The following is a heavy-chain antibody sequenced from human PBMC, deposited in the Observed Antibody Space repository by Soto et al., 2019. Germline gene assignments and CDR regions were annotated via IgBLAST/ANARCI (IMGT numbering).Heavy chain of an antibody. Sequence: PSETLSLTCAVSGYSITNGYFWGWIRQTPGKGLEWIGTLYHSGSTYYNPSLGSRVTMSVDTSRNQFSLNLRSVTAADTAMYYCARDSGTYRYYFDYWGQGTLVTVSS. D-gene: IGHD1-26*01. CDR2: LYHSGST. CDR3: ARDSGTYRYYFDY. J-gene: IGHJ4*02. CDR1: GYSITNGYF. V-gene: IGHV4-38-2*02.